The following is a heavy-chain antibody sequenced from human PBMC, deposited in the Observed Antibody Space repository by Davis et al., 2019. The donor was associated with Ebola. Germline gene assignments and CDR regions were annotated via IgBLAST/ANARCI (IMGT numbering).Heavy chain of an antibody. V-gene: IGHV3-66*01. D-gene: IGHD1-1*01. CDR2: IYTGGST. CDR3: ARDFDKVRT. CDR1: GLTVSDNY. Sequence: GESLKISCAASGLTVSDNYMSWVRQAPGKGLEWVSVIYTGGSTYYADSVKGRFTTSRDNSKNTLFLQMNSLRAEGTAVYYCARDFDKVRTWGQGTLVTVSS. J-gene: IGHJ4*02.